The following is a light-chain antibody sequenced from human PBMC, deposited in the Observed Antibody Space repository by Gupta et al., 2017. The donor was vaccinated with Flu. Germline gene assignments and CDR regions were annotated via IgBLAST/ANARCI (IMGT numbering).Light chain of an antibody. Sequence: GSRVTISWRASQGISSWLAWYQQKPGKATKLLIYAASSVQSGVPSRFSGSGSGTDFTLTISRLQPEDFANYYCQQTNSFPLTFGGGTKVEIK. V-gene: IGKV1-12*01. J-gene: IGKJ4*01. CDR2: AAS. CDR3: QQTNSFPLT. CDR1: QGISSW.